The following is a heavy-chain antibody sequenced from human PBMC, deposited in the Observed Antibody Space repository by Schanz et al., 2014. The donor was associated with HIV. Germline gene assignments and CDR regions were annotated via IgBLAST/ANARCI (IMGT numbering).Heavy chain of an antibody. J-gene: IGHJ6*02. Sequence: VQLVESGGGVVQPGRSLRLSCAASGFTFSSYGMHLVRQAPGKGLVWVSRINSDGSSTSYADSVKGRFTISRDNAKNSLYLQMNSLRAEDTAVYYCARGEDDISGPDGMDVWGQGTTVTVSS. CDR2: INSDGSST. D-gene: IGHD3-22*01. CDR1: GFTFSSYG. V-gene: IGHV3-74*02. CDR3: ARGEDDISGPDGMDV.